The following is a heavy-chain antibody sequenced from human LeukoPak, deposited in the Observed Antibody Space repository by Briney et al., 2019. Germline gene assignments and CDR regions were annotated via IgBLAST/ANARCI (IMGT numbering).Heavy chain of an antibody. CDR2: TSSSDAGT. CDR3: ARAPVTSCSGVLCYPFDY. D-gene: IGHD2-15*01. J-gene: IGHJ4*02. CDR1: GFTLNNYA. V-gene: IGHV3-23*01. Sequence: GGSLRLSCAASGFTLNNYAMSRVRQAPGKGLEWVSATSSSDAGTYHADSVRGRFTISRDNSKNTLYLQMNSLRAEDAAVYYCARAPVTSCSGVLCYPFDYWGQGTLVTVSS.